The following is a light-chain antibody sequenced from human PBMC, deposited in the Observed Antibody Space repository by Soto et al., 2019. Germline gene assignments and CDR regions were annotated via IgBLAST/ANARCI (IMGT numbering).Light chain of an antibody. CDR1: QSISSW. Sequence: DIQMTQSPSTLSASVRDRVTITCRASQSISSWLAWYQQKPGQAPKLLMYDASRLESGVPSRFSGSGSGTEFTLTISSLEPDDFATYYCQQYDTYPWTFGLGTKVDNK. CDR2: DAS. J-gene: IGKJ1*01. V-gene: IGKV1-5*01. CDR3: QQYDTYPWT.